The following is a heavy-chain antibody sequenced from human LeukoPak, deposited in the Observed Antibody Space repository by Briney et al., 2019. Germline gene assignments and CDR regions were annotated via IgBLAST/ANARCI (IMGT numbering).Heavy chain of an antibody. CDR3: ARRRDYYGSGSYK. CDR1: GFTFDDYA. V-gene: IGHV3-9*01. Sequence: GGSLRLSCAASGFTFDDYAMHWVRQAPGKGLEWVSGISWNSGSIGYADSVKGRFTISRDNAKNSLYLQMNSLRAEDTAVYYCARRRDYYGSGSYKWGQGTLVTVSS. J-gene: IGHJ4*02. CDR2: ISWNSGSI. D-gene: IGHD3-10*01.